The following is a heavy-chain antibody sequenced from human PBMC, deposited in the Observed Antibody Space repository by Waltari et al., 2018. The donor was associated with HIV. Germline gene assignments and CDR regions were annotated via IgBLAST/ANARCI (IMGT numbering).Heavy chain of an antibody. CDR1: GIPFTTYW. D-gene: IGHD4-17*01. CDR2: IKWRESES. V-gene: IGHV3-74*01. CDR3: SSLTTRGDFLDL. J-gene: IGHJ4*02. Sequence: EVQLVEFGGGLVQPGGSLTLSCVTSGIPFTTYWMHWVRQAPGKGLEWVSVIKWRESESIYADSVRGRFTISRDNARNTVYLQMTSLRAEDTAVYYCSSLTTRGDFLDLWGRGTLVTVSS.